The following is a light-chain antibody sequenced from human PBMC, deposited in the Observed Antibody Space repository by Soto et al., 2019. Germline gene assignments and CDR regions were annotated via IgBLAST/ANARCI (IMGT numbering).Light chain of an antibody. CDR2: GAS. J-gene: IGKJ4*01. Sequence: DIQMTQSPSSLAASVGDRVAITCRASQSISTYLNWSQQKPGKAPNLLIYGASYLQSGVPSRFSGSGSGTDFTLTITSLQLDDFATYYCQQSYSTPLTFGGGTKVDIK. V-gene: IGKV1-39*01. CDR3: QQSYSTPLT. CDR1: QSISTY.